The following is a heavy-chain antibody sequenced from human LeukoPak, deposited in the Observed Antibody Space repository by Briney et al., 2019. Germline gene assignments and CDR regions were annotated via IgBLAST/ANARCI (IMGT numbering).Heavy chain of an antibody. Sequence: GGSLRLSCAASGVTFSNAWMSWVRQAPGKGLEWVGRIKSKTDGGTTDYAAPVKGRFTISRDDSKNTLYLQMNSLKTEDTAVYYCTATLGYSSSWYCDYWGQGTLVTVSS. V-gene: IGHV3-15*01. CDR3: TATLGYSSSWYCDY. J-gene: IGHJ4*02. CDR1: GVTFSNAW. CDR2: IKSKTDGGTT. D-gene: IGHD6-13*01.